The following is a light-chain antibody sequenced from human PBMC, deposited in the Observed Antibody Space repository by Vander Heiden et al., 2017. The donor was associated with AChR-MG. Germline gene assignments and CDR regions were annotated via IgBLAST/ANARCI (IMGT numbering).Light chain of an antibody. Sequence: DIQMTQSPSSLPASLGARVTITCQASQDVTNYLNWYQQKPGEAPKLLIYDASNLETGVPSRFSGSGSGTDFTLTISSLQPEDIATYYCQLYDNLPPITFGQGTRLEIK. J-gene: IGKJ5*01. CDR2: DAS. CDR1: QDVTNY. CDR3: QLYDNLPPIT. V-gene: IGKV1-33*01.